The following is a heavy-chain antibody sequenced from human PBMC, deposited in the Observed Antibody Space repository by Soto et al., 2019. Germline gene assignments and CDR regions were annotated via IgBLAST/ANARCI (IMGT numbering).Heavy chain of an antibody. CDR2: IYYSGST. CDR1: GGSISSSSYY. J-gene: IGHJ4*02. CDR3: AKFHYDFWSGYFPWVDY. V-gene: IGHV4-39*01. Sequence: QLQLQESGPGLVKPSETLSLTCTVSGGSISSSSYYWGWIRQPPGKGLECIGSIYYSGSTYYNPSLKSRVTISVDTSKNQFSLKLSSVTAADTAVYYCAKFHYDFWSGYFPWVDYWGQGTLVTVSS. D-gene: IGHD3-3*01.